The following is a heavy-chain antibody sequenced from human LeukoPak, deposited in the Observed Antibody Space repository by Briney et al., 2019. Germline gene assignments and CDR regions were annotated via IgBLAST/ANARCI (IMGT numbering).Heavy chain of an antibody. CDR3: ARDMYRRPQSYYYYGMDV. V-gene: IGHV3-23*01. CDR2: ISGSGGST. J-gene: IGHJ6*02. Sequence: GGSLRLSCAASGFTFSSYAMSWVRQAPGKGLEWVSVISGSGGSTYYADSVKGRFTISRDNSKNTLYLQMNSLRAEDTAVYYCARDMYRRPQSYYYYGMDVWGQGTTVTVSS. CDR1: GFTFSSYA. D-gene: IGHD2-2*01.